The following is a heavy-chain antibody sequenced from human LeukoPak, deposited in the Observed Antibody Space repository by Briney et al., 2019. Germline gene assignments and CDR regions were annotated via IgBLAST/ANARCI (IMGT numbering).Heavy chain of an antibody. V-gene: IGHV3-66*01. CDR2: IYSGGST. D-gene: IGHD3-10*01. CDR3: ARESHYYGSGSYTDY. Sequence: GGSLRLSCAASGFTFSDHFLDWVRQAPGKGLEWVSVIYSGGSTYYADSVKGRFTISRDNSKNTLYLQMNSLRAEDTAVYYCARESHYYGSGSYTDYWGQGTLVTVSS. CDR1: GFTFSDHF. J-gene: IGHJ4*02.